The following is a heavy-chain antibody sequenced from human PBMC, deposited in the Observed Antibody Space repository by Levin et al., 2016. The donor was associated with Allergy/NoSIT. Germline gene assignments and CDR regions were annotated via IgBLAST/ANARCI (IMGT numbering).Heavy chain of an antibody. CDR3: ARDYYSGYEWKVNYFDY. CDR1: GFTFSSYS. V-gene: IGHV3-21*01. J-gene: IGHJ4*02. D-gene: IGHD5-12*01. CDR2: ITSSGNI. Sequence: GGSLRLSCAGSGFTFSSYSMNWVRQAPEKGLEWVSSITSSGNIYYADSVQGRFTISRDNAKNSLFLQMNSLRAEDTAVYYCARDYYSGYEWKVNYFDYWGQGTLVTVSS.